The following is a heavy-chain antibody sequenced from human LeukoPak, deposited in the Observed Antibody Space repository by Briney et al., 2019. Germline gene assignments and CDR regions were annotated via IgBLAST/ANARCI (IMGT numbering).Heavy chain of an antibody. CDR1: GFTFSSYN. J-gene: IGHJ2*01. V-gene: IGHV3-21*01. CDR2: ISSSSSYI. D-gene: IGHD4-11*01. CDR3: ARVPRSYSNYGYWYFDR. Sequence: GGSLRLSCAASGFTFSSYNMNWVRQAPGKGLEWVSSISSSSSYIYYADSVKGRFTISRDNAKNSLYLQMNSLRAEDTAVYYCARVPRSYSNYGYWYFDRWGRGTLVTVSS.